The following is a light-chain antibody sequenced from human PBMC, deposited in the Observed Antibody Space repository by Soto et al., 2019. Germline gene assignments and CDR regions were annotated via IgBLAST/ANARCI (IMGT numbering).Light chain of an antibody. CDR1: SSNIGAPYD. CDR2: INT. Sequence: QSVLTQPPSVSGAPGQRVTISCTGRSSNIGAPYDVHWYQHLPGTAPKLLIYINTDRPSGVPDRFSGSRSGTSASLAISGLQAEDEADYYCQSYDSSLSAVVFGGGTKLTVL. J-gene: IGLJ2*01. CDR3: QSYDSSLSAVV. V-gene: IGLV1-40*01.